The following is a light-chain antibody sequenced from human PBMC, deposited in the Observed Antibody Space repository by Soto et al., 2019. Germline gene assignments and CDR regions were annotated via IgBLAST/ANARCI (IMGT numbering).Light chain of an antibody. CDR1: QSISTW. CDR3: QQLNSYPLT. Sequence: IQMTQSPSTLSASVGDRVTITCRASQSISTWLAWYQQEPGKAPKLLIHKASSLQSGVPSRFSGSGSGTDFTLTISSLHPDDFATYYCQQLNSYPLTFGPGTKVDIK. CDR2: KAS. V-gene: IGKV1-5*03. J-gene: IGKJ3*01.